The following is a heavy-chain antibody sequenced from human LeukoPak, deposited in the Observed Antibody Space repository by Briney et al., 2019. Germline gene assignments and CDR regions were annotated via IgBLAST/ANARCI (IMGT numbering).Heavy chain of an antibody. CDR1: GFTFSSYA. CDR3: ARVDRIVVVVAATTENYFDY. D-gene: IGHD2-15*01. V-gene: IGHV4-34*01. J-gene: IGHJ4*02. Sequence: GSLRLSCAASGFTFSSYAMSWIRQPPGKGLEWIGEINHSGSTNYNPSLKSRVTISVDTSKNQFSLKLSSVTAADTAVYYCARVDRIVVVVAATTENYFDYWGQGTLVTVSS. CDR2: INHSGST.